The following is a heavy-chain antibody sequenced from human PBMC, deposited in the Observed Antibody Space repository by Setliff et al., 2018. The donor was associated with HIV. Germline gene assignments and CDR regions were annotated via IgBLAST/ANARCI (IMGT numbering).Heavy chain of an antibody. CDR3: ARTYGSASKLDY. D-gene: IGHD3-10*01. V-gene: IGHV2-70*04. J-gene: IGHJ4*02. CDR1: GFSLTTSGIR. Sequence: SGPTLVNPTQTLTLTCTFSGFSLTTSGIRVTWVRQPPGKALEWLARIDWEDDKFYSTSLKTRLTISKDTSKNQVVLTMTNMGPLDTATYFCARTYGSASKLDYWGPGTLGTVSS. CDR2: IDWEDDK.